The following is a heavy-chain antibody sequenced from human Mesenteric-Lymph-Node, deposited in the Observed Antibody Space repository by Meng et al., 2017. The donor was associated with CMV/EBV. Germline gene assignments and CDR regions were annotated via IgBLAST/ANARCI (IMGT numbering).Heavy chain of an antibody. V-gene: IGHV4-34*01. J-gene: IGHJ6*02. Sequence: FNGYYWSWIRQSPGKGLEWIAEINHSGSTNYNPSLKSRVSISVDTSKKQFSLNLSSVTAADTAKYYCARTVGHSTTWYTHYFYALDVWGQGTTVTVSS. CDR2: INHSGST. CDR3: ARTVGHSTTWYTHYFYALDV. CDR1: FNGYY. D-gene: IGHD6-13*01.